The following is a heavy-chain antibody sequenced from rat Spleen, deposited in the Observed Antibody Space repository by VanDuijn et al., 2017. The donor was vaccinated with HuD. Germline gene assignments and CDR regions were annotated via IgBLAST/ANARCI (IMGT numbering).Heavy chain of an antibody. J-gene: IGHJ2*01. D-gene: IGHD1-11*01. V-gene: IGHV5S13*01. CDR3: ARHTPFNYGTVGDY. CDR1: GFTFSNHG. CDR2: ISTGGGNT. Sequence: EVQLVESGGGLVQPGRSLKLSCAASGFTFSNHGMAWVRQAPTKGLEWVASISTGGGNTYYRDSVKGRFTISRDNAKSTLYLQRDRLRSEDTATFYCARHTPFNYGTVGDYWGQGVMVTVSS.